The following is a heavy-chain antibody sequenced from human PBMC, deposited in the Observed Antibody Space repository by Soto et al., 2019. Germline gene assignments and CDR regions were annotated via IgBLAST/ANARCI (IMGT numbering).Heavy chain of an antibody. CDR3: ARSYSSSWYLGY. D-gene: IGHD6-13*01. Sequence: NPSETLSLTCTVSGVSVNSGGYYWTWIRQHPGEGLEWIGYIHSSGSTFYDPSLKSRVMISLDTSKNQFSLKLSSVTAADTAVYYCARSYSSSWYLGYWGQGTLVTVSS. CDR1: GVSVNSGGYY. CDR2: IHSSGST. J-gene: IGHJ4*02. V-gene: IGHV4-31*03.